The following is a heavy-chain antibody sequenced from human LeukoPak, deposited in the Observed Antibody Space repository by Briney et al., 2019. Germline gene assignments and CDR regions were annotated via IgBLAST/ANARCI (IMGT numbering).Heavy chain of an antibody. CDR3: ATSLFVGAFYG. J-gene: IGHJ4*02. V-gene: IGHV1-24*01. CDR1: GYTLTELS. CDR2: FDPEDGET. Sequence: GSVKVSCKVSGYTLTELSMHWVRQAPGKGLEWMGGFDPEDGETIYAQKFQGRVTVTEDTSTDTAYMELSSLRSEDAAVYYCATSLFVGAFYGWGQGTLVTVSS. D-gene: IGHD1-26*01.